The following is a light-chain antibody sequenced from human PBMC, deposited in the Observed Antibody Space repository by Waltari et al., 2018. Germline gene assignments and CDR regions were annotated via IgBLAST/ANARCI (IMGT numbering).Light chain of an antibody. CDR3: QQYNNWPPYT. V-gene: IGKV3-15*01. J-gene: IGKJ2*01. Sequence: EIVMTQSPVTLSVSPGARATLSCRASQSVSSNLAWYQQKPGQAPRLLIYGAATRATGIPARFSGSGSGTEFTLTISSLQSEDFAVYYCQQYNNWPPYTFGQGTKLEIK. CDR1: QSVSSN. CDR2: GAA.